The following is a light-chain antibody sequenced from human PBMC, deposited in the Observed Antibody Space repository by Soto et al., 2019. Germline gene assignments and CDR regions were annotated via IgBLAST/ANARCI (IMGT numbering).Light chain of an antibody. CDR2: EVS. Sequence: QSVLTQPASVSGSPGQSITISCSGTSSDVGAYDFVSWYQQHPGKAPKLMIFEVSNRPSGVSIRFSGSKSGNMASLTISGLQAEDEAHYYCSAYTTNAALVVFGGGTKLTVL. CDR1: SSDVGAYDF. V-gene: IGLV2-14*01. J-gene: IGLJ2*01. CDR3: SAYTTNAALVV.